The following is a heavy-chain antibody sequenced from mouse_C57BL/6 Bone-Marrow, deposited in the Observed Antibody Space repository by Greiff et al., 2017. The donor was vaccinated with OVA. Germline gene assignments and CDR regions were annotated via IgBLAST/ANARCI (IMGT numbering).Heavy chain of an antibody. CDR3: ARYITTVVATEYFDY. V-gene: IGHV1-72*01. D-gene: IGHD1-1*01. Sequence: VQLQQPGAELVKPGASAKLSCKASGYTFTSYWMHWVKQRPGRGLEWIGRIDPNSGGTKYNEKFKSKATLTVDKPSSTAYMQLSSLTSEDSAVYYCARYITTVVATEYFDYWGQGTTLTVSS. CDR1: GYTFTSYW. J-gene: IGHJ2*01. CDR2: IDPNSGGT.